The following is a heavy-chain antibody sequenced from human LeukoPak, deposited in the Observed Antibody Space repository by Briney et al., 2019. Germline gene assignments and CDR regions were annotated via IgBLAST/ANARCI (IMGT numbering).Heavy chain of an antibody. J-gene: IGHJ4*02. CDR1: GGSISSSSYF. Sequence: SETLSLTCTVSGGSISSSSYFWGWIRQPPGKGLEWIGSINYSGSTYYNPSLKCRVTISVDTSMNQFSLKLCSVTAADTAVYYCARRFIGDHSSDYSLFAYWGQGTLVTVSS. V-gene: IGHV4-39*01. CDR2: INYSGST. CDR3: ARRFIGDHSSDYSLFAY. D-gene: IGHD3-22*01.